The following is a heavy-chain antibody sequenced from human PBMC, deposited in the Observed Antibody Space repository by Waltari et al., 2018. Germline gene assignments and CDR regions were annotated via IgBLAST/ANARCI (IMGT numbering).Heavy chain of an antibody. CDR2: LRDDGSNK. Sequence: QVQLVESGGGVVQPGGSLRLSCAASGFTFSSYGMHWVRQAPGKGLEWVAFLRDDGSNKYYADAVKGRFTISRDNSKNTLYLQMNSLRAEDTAVYYCAKDWVIVVVEDAFDIWGQGTMVTVSS. D-gene: IGHD3-22*01. V-gene: IGHV3-30*02. J-gene: IGHJ3*02. CDR3: AKDWVIVVVEDAFDI. CDR1: GFTFSSYG.